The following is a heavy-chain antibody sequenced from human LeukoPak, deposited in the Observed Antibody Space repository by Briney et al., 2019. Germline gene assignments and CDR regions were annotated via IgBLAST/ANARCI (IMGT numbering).Heavy chain of an antibody. Sequence: PGRSLRLSCAASGFTFSSYAMHWVRQAPGKGLEWVAVISYDGSNKYYADSVKGRFTISRDNSKNTLYLQVNSLRAEDTAVYYCARDAPGGWFDPWGQGTLVTVSS. CDR1: GFTFSSYA. CDR2: ISYDGSNK. D-gene: IGHD3-16*01. V-gene: IGHV3-30*01. CDR3: ARDAPGGWFDP. J-gene: IGHJ5*02.